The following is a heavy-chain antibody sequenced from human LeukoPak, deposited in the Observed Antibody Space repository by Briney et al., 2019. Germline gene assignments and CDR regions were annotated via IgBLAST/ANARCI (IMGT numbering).Heavy chain of an antibody. CDR3: ARGPTISETGCFDY. Sequence: PSETLSLTCAVYGGSFTGYYWSWIRQSPGKGLQWIAEVNHRGDTNYNPSVKGRVTISVDTSKNQFSLKVTSLTAADTAVYYCARGPTISETGCFDYWGQGTLVTVSS. V-gene: IGHV4-34*01. CDR1: GGSFTGYY. CDR2: VNHRGDT. D-gene: IGHD1-1*01. J-gene: IGHJ4*03.